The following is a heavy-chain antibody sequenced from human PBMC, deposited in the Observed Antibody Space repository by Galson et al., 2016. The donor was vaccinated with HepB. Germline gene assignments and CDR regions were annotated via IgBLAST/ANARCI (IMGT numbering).Heavy chain of an antibody. CDR3: ARWGTYSEKHAFDI. CDR1: DDSISNYY. D-gene: IGHD3-16*01. CDR2: IHYSGSS. J-gene: IGHJ3*02. Sequence: TLSLTCTVSDDSISNYYWNWIRQPPGRGLEWIGYIHYSGSSKCNPPLKSRVTMSVDTSKNQFSLRLSSVTAADTAVYYCARWGTYSEKHAFDIWGQGTMVTVSS. V-gene: IGHV4-59*01.